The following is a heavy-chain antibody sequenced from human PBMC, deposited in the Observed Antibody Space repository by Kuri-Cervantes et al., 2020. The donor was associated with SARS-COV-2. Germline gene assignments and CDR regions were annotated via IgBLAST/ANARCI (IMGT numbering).Heavy chain of an antibody. CDR1: GESFSGYY. Sequence: SETLSLTCAFYGESFSGYYWNWIRQSPGKGLEWIGEVNHRGSTNYNPSLKSRVTISVDTSKNQFSLKLSSVTAADTAVYYCASILGRPMNSSSWIIYYYYMDVWGKGTTVTVSS. V-gene: IGHV4-34*01. CDR2: VNHRGST. J-gene: IGHJ6*03. CDR3: ASILGRPMNSSSWIIYYYYMDV. D-gene: IGHD6-13*01.